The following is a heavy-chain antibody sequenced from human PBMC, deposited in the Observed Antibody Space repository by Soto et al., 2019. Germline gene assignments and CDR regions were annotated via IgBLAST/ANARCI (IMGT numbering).Heavy chain of an antibody. CDR1: GFTLSDYA. CDR3: AKCAGDTTTSCYRGIDY. Sequence: GGSLRLSCVGSGFTLSDYAMTWVRQAPGKGLEGVSVISATGATTYYADSVKGRFTISRDNSKNTLYLQMNSLRGEDTAVYYCAKCAGDTTTSCYRGIDYWGRGTLVTVSS. D-gene: IGHD2-2*02. V-gene: IGHV3-23*01. CDR2: ISATGATT. J-gene: IGHJ4*02.